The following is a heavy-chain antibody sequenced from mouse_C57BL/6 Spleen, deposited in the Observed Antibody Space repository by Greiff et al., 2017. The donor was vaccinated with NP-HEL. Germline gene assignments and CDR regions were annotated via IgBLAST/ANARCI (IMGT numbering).Heavy chain of an antibody. D-gene: IGHD4-1*01. V-gene: IGHV1-5*01. Sequence: EVQLQQSGTVLARPGASVKMSCKTSGYTFTSYWMHWVKQRPGQGLEWIGAIYPGNSDTSYNQKFKGKAKLPAVTSASTAYMELSSLTNEDSAVYYCTRWDPPDYWGQGTTLTVSS. CDR1: GYTFTSYW. CDR3: TRWDPPDY. J-gene: IGHJ2*01. CDR2: IYPGNSDT.